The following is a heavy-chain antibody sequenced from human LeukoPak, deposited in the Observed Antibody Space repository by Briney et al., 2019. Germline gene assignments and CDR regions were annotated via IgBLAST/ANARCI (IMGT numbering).Heavy chain of an antibody. Sequence: GGSLRLSCAASGFTFSSYSMNWVRQAPGKGLEWVSSISSSSSYIYYADSVKGRFTISRDNAKNSLYLQMNSLRAEDTAVYYCARDRRYSSGWYGATTHDYWGQGTLVTVSS. CDR1: GFTFSSYS. CDR2: ISSSSSYI. V-gene: IGHV3-21*01. J-gene: IGHJ4*02. D-gene: IGHD6-19*01. CDR3: ARDRRYSSGWYGATTHDY.